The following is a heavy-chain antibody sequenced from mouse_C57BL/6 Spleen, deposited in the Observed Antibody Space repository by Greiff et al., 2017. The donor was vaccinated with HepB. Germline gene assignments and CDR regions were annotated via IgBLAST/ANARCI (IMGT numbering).Heavy chain of an antibody. D-gene: IGHD2-3*01. V-gene: IGHV5-17*01. CDR1: GFTFSDYG. J-gene: IGHJ1*03. CDR2: ISSGSSTI. Sequence: EVMLVESGGGLVKPGGSLKLSCAASGFTFSDYGMHWVRQAPEKGLEWVAYISSGSSTIYYADTVKGRFTISRDNAKNTLFLQMTSLRSEDTAMYYCARGGWLEYFDVWGTGTTVTVSS. CDR3: ARGGWLEYFDV.